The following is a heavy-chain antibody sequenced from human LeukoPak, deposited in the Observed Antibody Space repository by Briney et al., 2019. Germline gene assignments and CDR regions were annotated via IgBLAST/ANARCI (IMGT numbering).Heavy chain of an antibody. CDR2: IYNSGSKT. J-gene: IGHJ4*02. CDR3: SKDVVPDSGWDLDY. V-gene: IGHV3-23*05. D-gene: IGHD6-19*01. CDR1: AFSFSTYS. Sequence: GGSLRLSCTAPAFSFSTYSMTWVRQGPGKGLAWVSSIYNSGSKTFYADSVKGRFTISRDNSKNTLYLQMNSLTAEDTAIYYCSKDVVPDSGWDLDYWGQGTLVTVSS.